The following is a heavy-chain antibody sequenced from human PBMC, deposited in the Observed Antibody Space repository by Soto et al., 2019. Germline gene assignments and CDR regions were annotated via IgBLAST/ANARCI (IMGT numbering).Heavy chain of an antibody. CDR2: ISHDGINK. Sequence: GGSLRLSCAASGFTFTNYGLHWVRQAPGKGLEWVAVISHDGINKYYEDSVKGRFTISRDTSKNTLYLQMNSLRPEDTAVYFCAKDRGYEILDSWGQGTQVTAPQ. CDR3: AKDRGYEILDS. V-gene: IGHV3-30*18. CDR1: GFTFTNYG. D-gene: IGHD5-12*01. J-gene: IGHJ4*02.